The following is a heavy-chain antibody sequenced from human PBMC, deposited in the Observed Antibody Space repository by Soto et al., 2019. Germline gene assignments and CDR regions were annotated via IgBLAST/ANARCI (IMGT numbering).Heavy chain of an antibody. CDR3: ARLHYDSSGIDLGYFDY. V-gene: IGHV5-51*01. CDR2: IYPGDSDT. Sequence: GESLKISCKGSGYSFTSYWIGWVRQMPGKGLEWMGIIYPGDSDTRYSPSFQGQVTISADKSISTAYLQWSSLKASDTAMYYCARLHYDSSGIDLGYFDYWGQGTLVTVSS. J-gene: IGHJ4*02. CDR1: GYSFTSYW. D-gene: IGHD3-22*01.